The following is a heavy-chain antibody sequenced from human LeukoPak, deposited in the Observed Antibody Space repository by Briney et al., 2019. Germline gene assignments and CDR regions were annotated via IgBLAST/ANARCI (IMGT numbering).Heavy chain of an antibody. Sequence: ASVKVSCKASGYTFTSYGISWVRQAPEQGLEWMGWISAYNGNTNYAQKLQGRVTMTTDTSTSTAYMELRSLRSDDTAVYYCARILRGITGTSLIYYYYYGMDVWGQGTTVTVSS. CDR2: ISAYNGNT. CDR1: GYTFTSYG. J-gene: IGHJ6*02. CDR3: ARILRGITGTSLIYYYYYGMDV. D-gene: IGHD1-20*01. V-gene: IGHV1-18*01.